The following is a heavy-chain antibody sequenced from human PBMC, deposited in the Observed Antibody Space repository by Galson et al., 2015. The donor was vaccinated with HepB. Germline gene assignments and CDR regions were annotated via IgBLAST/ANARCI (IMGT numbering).Heavy chain of an antibody. Sequence: SLRLACAASGFSLRNYAMAWVRQAPGKGLEWVSIISSGGEISSSYVDSVRGRFIVSKENSRNTAYLQMSSLRVDDTAIYYCARATWCDKEWPIFDSWGQGTLVTVSS. CDR1: GFSLRNYA. CDR3: ARATWCDKEWPIFDS. V-gene: IGHV3-23*01. D-gene: IGHD2-8*01. J-gene: IGHJ4*02. CDR2: ISSGGEIS.